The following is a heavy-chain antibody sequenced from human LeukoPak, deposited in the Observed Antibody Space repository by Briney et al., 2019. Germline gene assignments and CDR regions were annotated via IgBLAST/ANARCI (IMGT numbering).Heavy chain of an antibody. D-gene: IGHD3-3*01. CDR3: ARSAGPSQIYDPFFDY. CDR2: IYHSGST. CDR1: GGSISSGGYS. V-gene: IGHV4-30-2*01. Sequence: SETLSLTCAVSGGSISSGGYSWSWIRQPPGKGLEWIGYIYHSGSTYYNPSLKSRVTISVDKSKNQFSLKLSSVTAADTAVYYCARSAGPSQIYDPFFDYWGQGTLVTVSS. J-gene: IGHJ4*02.